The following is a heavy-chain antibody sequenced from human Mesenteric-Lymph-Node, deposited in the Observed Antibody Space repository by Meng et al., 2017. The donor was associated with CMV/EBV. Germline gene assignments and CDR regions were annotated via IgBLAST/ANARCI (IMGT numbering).Heavy chain of an antibody. CDR3: AKDIGQWLVLGD. V-gene: IGHV3-30*02. CDR2: IWYDGSKE. J-gene: IGHJ4*02. D-gene: IGHD6-19*01. Sequence: GESLKISCAASGFTFSSYGMHWVRQAPGKGLEWVAFIWYDGSKEYYADSVKGRFTISRDNSKNTLYLQMNSLRAEDTAVYYCAKDIGQWLVLGDWGQGTLVTVSS. CDR1: GFTFSSYG.